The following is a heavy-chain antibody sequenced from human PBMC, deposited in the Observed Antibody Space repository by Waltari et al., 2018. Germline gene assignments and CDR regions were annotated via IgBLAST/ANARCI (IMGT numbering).Heavy chain of an antibody. Sequence: EVQLLESGGGLVQPGGSLRLSCAASGFTFSSYAVSWVRQAPGKGLEWVSAISGSDGSTYYADSVKGLFTISRDNSKNTLYLQMNSLRAEDTAVYYCAKEINHWNYFDYWGQGTLVTVSS. CDR2: ISGSDGST. J-gene: IGHJ4*02. V-gene: IGHV3-23*01. CDR3: AKEINHWNYFDY. D-gene: IGHD1-1*01. CDR1: GFTFSSYA.